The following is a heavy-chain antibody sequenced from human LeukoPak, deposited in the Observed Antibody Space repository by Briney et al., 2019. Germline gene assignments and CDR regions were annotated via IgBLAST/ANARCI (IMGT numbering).Heavy chain of an antibody. CDR2: IYYSGST. Sequence: SETLSLTCSVSGHSIINSFYWAWIRQSPGKGLEWIGYIYYSGSTNYNPSLKSRVTISVDTSKNQFSLKLSSVTAADTAVYYCARGGGSYYFFDYWGQGTLVTVSS. CDR1: GHSIINSFY. D-gene: IGHD1-26*01. J-gene: IGHJ4*02. V-gene: IGHV4-59*01. CDR3: ARGGGSYYFFDY.